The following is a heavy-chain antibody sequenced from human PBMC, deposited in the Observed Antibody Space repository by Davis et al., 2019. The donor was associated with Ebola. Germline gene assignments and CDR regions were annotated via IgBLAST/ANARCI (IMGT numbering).Heavy chain of an antibody. D-gene: IGHD5-12*01. Sequence: ASVKVSCKASGYTLVSYYAHWVRQAPGQGLEWMGIINPSGGTTTYAQKFQGRVTMTRDTSTNTLYMELSSLTSGDTAVYYCARIRATIGFFDYWGQGTLVTVSS. CDR2: INPSGGTT. V-gene: IGHV1-46*01. CDR3: ARIRATIGFFDY. J-gene: IGHJ4*02. CDR1: GYTLVSYY.